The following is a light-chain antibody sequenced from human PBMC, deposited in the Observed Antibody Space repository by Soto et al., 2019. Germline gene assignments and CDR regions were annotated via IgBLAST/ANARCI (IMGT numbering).Light chain of an antibody. V-gene: IGKV1-5*03. J-gene: IGKJ2*01. CDR2: KAS. Sequence: DIQMTQSPSTLSASVGDRVTITCRASQSISSWLAWYQQKPGKAPKLLIYKASSLESGVPSRFSGSGSWTEFTLTISSLQPDDFATYFCQQYNSYSPYTFGQGTKLEIQ. CDR3: QQYNSYSPYT. CDR1: QSISSW.